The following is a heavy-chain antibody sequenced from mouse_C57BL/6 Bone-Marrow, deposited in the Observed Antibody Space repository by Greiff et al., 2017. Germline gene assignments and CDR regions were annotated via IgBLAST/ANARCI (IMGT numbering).Heavy chain of an antibody. CDR1: GYTFTDYY. Sequence: VQLQQSGPVLVKPGASVKMSCKASGYTFTDYYMNWVKQSHGKSLEWIGVINPYNGGTSYNQKFKGKATLTVDKSSSTAYMELNILTSEDSAVYYCASSPITTVVAPFDYWGQGTTLTVSS. V-gene: IGHV1-19*01. D-gene: IGHD1-1*01. CDR3: ASSPITTVVAPFDY. CDR2: INPYNGGT. J-gene: IGHJ2*01.